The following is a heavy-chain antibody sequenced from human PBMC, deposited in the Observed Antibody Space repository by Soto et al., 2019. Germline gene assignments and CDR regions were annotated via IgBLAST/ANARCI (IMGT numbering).Heavy chain of an antibody. D-gene: IGHD6-6*01. CDR3: ARAHYPSSSGGSPVDS. CDR1: GFTFSSYA. J-gene: IGHJ4*02. V-gene: IGHV3-30-3*01. CDR2: ISYDGSNK. Sequence: QVQLVESGGGVVQPGRSLRLSCAASGFTFSSYAMHWVRQAPGKGLEWVAVISYDGSNKYYADSVKGRFTISRDNSKNTLYLQMNSLRAEDTAVYYCARAHYPSSSGGSPVDSWGQGTLVTVSS.